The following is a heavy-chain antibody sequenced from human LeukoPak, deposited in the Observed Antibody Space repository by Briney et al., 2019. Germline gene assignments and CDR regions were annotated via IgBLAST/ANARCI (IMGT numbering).Heavy chain of an antibody. Sequence: SETLSLTCTVSGGSISSGSYYWTWIRQPAGKGLEWIGRISTSGRTNFNPSLKSRVTISVDTSKNQFSLKLSSVTAADTAVYYCARAVVVRGVIIKFDYWGQGTLVTVSS. CDR1: GGSISSGSYY. CDR2: ISTSGRT. CDR3: ARAVVVRGVIIKFDY. D-gene: IGHD3-10*01. V-gene: IGHV4-61*02. J-gene: IGHJ4*02.